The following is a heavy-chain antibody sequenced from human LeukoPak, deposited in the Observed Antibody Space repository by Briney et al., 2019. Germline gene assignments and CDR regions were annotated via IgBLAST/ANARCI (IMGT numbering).Heavy chain of an antibody. Sequence: SETLSLTCTVSGGSISSSSYYWGWIRPPPGKGLEWIGSIYYSGSTYYNPSLKSRATISVDTSKNQFSLKLSSVTAADTAVYYCARLIAVAGWLLDAFDIWGKGTMVTVSS. J-gene: IGHJ3*02. V-gene: IGHV4-39*01. CDR2: IYYSGST. CDR3: ARLIAVAGWLLDAFDI. CDR1: GGSISSSSYY. D-gene: IGHD6-19*01.